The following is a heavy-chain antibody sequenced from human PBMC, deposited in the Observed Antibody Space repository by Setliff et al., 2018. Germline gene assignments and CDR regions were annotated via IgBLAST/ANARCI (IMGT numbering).Heavy chain of an antibody. Sequence: SVKVSCKASGGTFSSYDINWVRQAPGQGLEWMGGIIPIFGTANYAQKFQGRVTITADESTSTAYMELSSLRSEDTAVYYCARVVGFGYYTDVWGKGTTVTVSS. CDR3: ARVVGFGYYTDV. D-gene: IGHD3-10*01. CDR1: GGTFSSYD. V-gene: IGHV1-69*13. CDR2: IIPIFGTA. J-gene: IGHJ6*03.